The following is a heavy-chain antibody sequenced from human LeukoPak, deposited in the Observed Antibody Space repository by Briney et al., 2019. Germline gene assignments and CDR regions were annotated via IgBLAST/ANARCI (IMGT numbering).Heavy chain of an antibody. V-gene: IGHV3-21*01. J-gene: IGHJ4*02. CDR2: ISSSRSYI. CDR1: GLTFSSYN. Sequence: GGSLRLSCAASGLTFSSYNMNWVRQAPGKGLEGVSSISSSRSYIYYADSVRGRFTLSRDNAKNSLYLQMNSLRAEDTAVYYCARSYYDILTGYKEYYFDYWGQGTLVTVSS. D-gene: IGHD3-9*01. CDR3: ARSYYDILTGYKEYYFDY.